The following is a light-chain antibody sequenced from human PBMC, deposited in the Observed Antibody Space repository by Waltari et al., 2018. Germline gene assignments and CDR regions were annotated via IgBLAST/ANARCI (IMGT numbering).Light chain of an antibody. J-gene: IGLJ1*01. CDR3: CSYAGSTTFWV. CDR1: SSDVGNYNL. Sequence: QSALTQPASVSGSPGQSITISCTGTSSDVGNYNLVPWYQQHPGTAPKLMIYEVNARPSGVSNRFSGSKSGNTASLTISGLQPEDEADYYCCSYAGSTTFWVFGTGTKVTVL. CDR2: EVN. V-gene: IGLV2-23*02.